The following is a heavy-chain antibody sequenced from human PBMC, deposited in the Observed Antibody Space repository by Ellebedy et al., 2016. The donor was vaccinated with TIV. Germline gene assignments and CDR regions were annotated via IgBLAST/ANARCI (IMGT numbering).Heavy chain of an antibody. D-gene: IGHD2-2*01. V-gene: IGHV1-18*01. J-gene: IGHJ5*02. Sequence: ASVKVSXXASGYTFTSYGISWVRQAPGQGLEWMGWISAYNGNTNYAQKLQGRVTMTTDTSTSTAYMELRSLRSDDTAVYYCARGPDCSRTSCYYWFDPWGQGTLVTVSS. CDR3: ARGPDCSRTSCYYWFDP. CDR1: GYTFTSYG. CDR2: ISAYNGNT.